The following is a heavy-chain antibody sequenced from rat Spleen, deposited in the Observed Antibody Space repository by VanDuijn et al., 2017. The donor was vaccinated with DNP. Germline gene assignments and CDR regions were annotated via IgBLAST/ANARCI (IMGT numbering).Heavy chain of an antibody. CDR3: IRWNSGHFDY. Sequence: EVQLVESGGGLVQPGRSLKLSCAASGFTFSNYDMAWVRQAPTKGLEWVASISPSGGNTFYRDSVKGRFTISRDNAENTVYLQMSSLRSEDTATYYCIRWNSGHFDYWGQGVMVTVSS. J-gene: IGHJ2*01. D-gene: IGHD4-3*01. V-gene: IGHV5S13*01. CDR2: ISPSGGNT. CDR1: GFTFSNYD.